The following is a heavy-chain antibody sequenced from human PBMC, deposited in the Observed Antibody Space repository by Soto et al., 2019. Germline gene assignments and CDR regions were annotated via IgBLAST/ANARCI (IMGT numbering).Heavy chain of an antibody. J-gene: IGHJ4*02. Sequence: GGSLRLSCAASGFTFSSYWMSWVRQAPGTGLEWVANIKQDGSEKYYVDSVKGRFTISRDNAKNSLYLQMNSLRAEDTAVYYCARDYYDSSGYLDYWGQGTLVTVSS. CDR1: GFTFSSYW. V-gene: IGHV3-7*01. D-gene: IGHD3-22*01. CDR2: IKQDGSEK. CDR3: ARDYYDSSGYLDY.